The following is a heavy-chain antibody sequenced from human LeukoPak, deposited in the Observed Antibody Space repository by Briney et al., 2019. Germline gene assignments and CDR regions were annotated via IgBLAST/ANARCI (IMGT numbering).Heavy chain of an antibody. V-gene: IGHV3-53*05. CDR3: AREVPSGVFWSGNDIFDY. J-gene: IGHJ4*02. D-gene: IGHD3-3*01. CDR2: IYSGGST. CDR1: GFTVSSNY. Sequence: PGGSLRLSCAASGFTVSSNYMSWVRQAPGKGLEWVSVIYSGGSTYYADSVKGRFTISRDNSKNTLYLQMNSLRAEDTAVYYCAREVPSGVFWSGNDIFDYWGQGTLVTVSS.